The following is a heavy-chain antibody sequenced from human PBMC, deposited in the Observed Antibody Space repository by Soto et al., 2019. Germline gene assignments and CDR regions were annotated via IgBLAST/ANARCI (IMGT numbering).Heavy chain of an antibody. CDR1: GGTFSSYA. V-gene: IGHV1-69*13. Sequence: SVKVSCKASGGTFSSYAISWVRQAPGQGLEWMGGLIPIFGTANSAQKFQGRVTITADESTSTAYMELSSLRSEDTAVYYCAILPRGYSYGYYWAQGTLVTVSS. CDR3: AILPRGYSYGYY. J-gene: IGHJ4*02. D-gene: IGHD5-18*01. CDR2: LIPIFGTA.